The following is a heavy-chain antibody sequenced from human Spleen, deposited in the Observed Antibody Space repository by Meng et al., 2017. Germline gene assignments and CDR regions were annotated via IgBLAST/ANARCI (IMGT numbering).Heavy chain of an antibody. J-gene: IGHJ4*02. Sequence: QGRLQQWGAGLLKPSGNLSLTCAVYGRSFSGYYWSWIRQPPGKGLEWIGEINHSGSTNYNPSLKSRVTISVDTSKNQFSLKLSSVTAADTAVYYCARGPRRGYCSGGSCYFDYWGQGTLVTVSS. CDR1: GRSFSGYY. CDR2: INHSGST. D-gene: IGHD2-15*01. CDR3: ARGPRRGYCSGGSCYFDY. V-gene: IGHV4-34*01.